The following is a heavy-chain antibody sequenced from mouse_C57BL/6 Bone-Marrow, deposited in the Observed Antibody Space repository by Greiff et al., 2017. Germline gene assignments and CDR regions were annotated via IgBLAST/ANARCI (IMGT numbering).Heavy chain of an antibody. D-gene: IGHD2-4*01. Sequence: VQLQQSGAELVKPGASVKLSCTASGFNIKDYYMPWVKQRTEQGLEWIGGIDPEDGETKYAPKFQGKATITADTSSNTAYLQLSSLTSEDTAVYYCARSRSYYESLFAYWGQGTLVTVSA. CDR3: ARSRSYYESLFAY. V-gene: IGHV14-2*01. CDR2: IDPEDGET. CDR1: GFNIKDYY. J-gene: IGHJ3*01.